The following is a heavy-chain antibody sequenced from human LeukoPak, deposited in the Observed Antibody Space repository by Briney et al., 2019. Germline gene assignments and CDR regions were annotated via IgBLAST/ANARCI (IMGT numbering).Heavy chain of an antibody. CDR2: INPSGGST. CDR1: GYTFTSYY. Sequence: ASVKVSCKASGYTFTSYYMHWVRQAPGQGLEWMGIINPSGGSTSYAQKFQGRVTMTRDTSTSTVYMELSSLRSEDTAAYYCAREGVVSYYDILTGYYSPSGFDPWGQGTLVTVSS. J-gene: IGHJ5*02. D-gene: IGHD3-9*01. CDR3: AREGVVSYYDILTGYYSPSGFDP. V-gene: IGHV1-46*01.